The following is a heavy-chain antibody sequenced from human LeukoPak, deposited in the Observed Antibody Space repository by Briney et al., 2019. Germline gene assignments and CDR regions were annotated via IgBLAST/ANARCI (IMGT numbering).Heavy chain of an antibody. CDR3: AQGEDGMDV. CDR1: GASINNGDYY. CDR2: IYYSGST. V-gene: IGHV4-30-4*01. Sequence: SQTLSLTCTVSGASINNGDYYWSWIRQPPGKGLEWIGYIYYSGSTYYNPSLKSRVTISVDTSKNQFSLKVSSVTAADTAVYYCAQGEDGMDVWGQGTTVTVSS. J-gene: IGHJ6*02. D-gene: IGHD3-10*01.